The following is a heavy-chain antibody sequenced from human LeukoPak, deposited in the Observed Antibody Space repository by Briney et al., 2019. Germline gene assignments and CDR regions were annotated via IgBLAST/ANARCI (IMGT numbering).Heavy chain of an antibody. V-gene: IGHV4-34*01. Sequence: SETLSLTCTVDGAALSDYYWSWIRQPPGKGLEWIVEINRSGGTNYNPSLRSRVTISIDTSKSQFSLNLSAATAADTAVYYFSPDHYCAQATLVTVSS. D-gene: IGHD1-14*01. J-gene: IGHJ4*02. CDR3: SPDHY. CDR1: GAALSDYY. CDR2: INRSGGT.